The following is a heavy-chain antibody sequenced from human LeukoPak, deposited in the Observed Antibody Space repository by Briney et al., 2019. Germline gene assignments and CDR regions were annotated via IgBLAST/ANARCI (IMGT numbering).Heavy chain of an antibody. CDR2: ISYDGSNK. J-gene: IGHJ4*02. CDR1: GFTFSSYG. Sequence: GRSLRLSCAASGFTFSSYGMHWVRQAPGKGLEWVAVISYDGSNKYYGDSVKGRFTISRDNSKNTLYLQMNSLRAEDTAVYYCARGPFQQVDYWGQGTLVTVSS. V-gene: IGHV3-30*03. CDR3: ARGPFQQVDY. D-gene: IGHD6-13*01.